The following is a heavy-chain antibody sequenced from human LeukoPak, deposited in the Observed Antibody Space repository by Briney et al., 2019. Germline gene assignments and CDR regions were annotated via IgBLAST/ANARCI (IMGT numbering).Heavy chain of an antibody. J-gene: IGHJ4*02. Sequence: GSLRLSCAASGFTFSSYAMHWVRQAPGKGLEWVAVISYDGSNKYYADSVKGRFTISRDNTKNTLYLQMNSLNAEDTALYYCARDYPPYWGQGTLVTVSA. CDR1: GFTFSSYA. CDR3: ARDYPPY. V-gene: IGHV3-30-3*01. CDR2: ISYDGSNK.